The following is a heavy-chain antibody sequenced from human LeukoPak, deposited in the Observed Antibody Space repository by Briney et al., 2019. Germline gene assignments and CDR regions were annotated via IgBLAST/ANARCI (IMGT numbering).Heavy chain of an antibody. V-gene: IGHV1-69*13. J-gene: IGHJ3*02. CDR1: GGGFSSFA. D-gene: IGHD3-22*01. CDR3: ARVVVVITNDISDI. Sequence: EASVNVSCKTFGGGFSSFAITWVRQAPGQGLEWMGGIIPISGTTKYAQKFQGRVTITADESTSTAYMELSSLRSEDTAMYYCARVVVVITNDISDIWGQGTMVIVSS. CDR2: IIPISGTT.